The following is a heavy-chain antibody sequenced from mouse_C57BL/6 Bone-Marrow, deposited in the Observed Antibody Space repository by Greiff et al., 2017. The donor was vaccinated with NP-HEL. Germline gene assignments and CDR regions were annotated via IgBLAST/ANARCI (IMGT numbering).Heavy chain of an antibody. V-gene: IGHV2-6*03. CDR2: IWSDGST. J-gene: IGHJ4*01. CDR3: ARESSTVVAPYAMDY. CDR1: GFSLTSYG. Sequence: VQGVESGPGLVAPSQSLSITCTVSGFSLTSYGVHWVRQPPGKGLEWLVVIWSDGSTTSNSALKSRLSISKDNAKSQVFLKMNSLQTDDTAMYYCARESSTVVAPYAMDYWGQGTSVTVSS. D-gene: IGHD1-1*01.